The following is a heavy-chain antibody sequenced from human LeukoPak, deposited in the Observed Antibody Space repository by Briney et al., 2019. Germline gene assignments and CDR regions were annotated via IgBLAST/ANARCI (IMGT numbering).Heavy chain of an antibody. Sequence: SETLSLTCTVSGGSISSSSYYWGWIRQPPGKGLEWIGSIYYSGSTYYNPSLKSRVTISVDTSKNQFSLKLSSVTAADTAVYYCARGPMTTVVTPWRYWGQGTLVTVSS. J-gene: IGHJ4*02. CDR1: GGSISSSSYY. V-gene: IGHV4-39*01. D-gene: IGHD4-17*01. CDR3: ARGPMTTVVTPWRY. CDR2: IYYSGST.